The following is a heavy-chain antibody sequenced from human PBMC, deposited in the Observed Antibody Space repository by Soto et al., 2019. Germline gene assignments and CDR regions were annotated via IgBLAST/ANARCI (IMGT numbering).Heavy chain of an antibody. Sequence: GGSLRLSCAASGFTFSSYGMHWVRQAPGKGLEWVAVIWYDGSNKYYADSVKGRFTISRDNSKNTLYLQMNSLSAEDTAVYYCARIGLTVTNDYWGQGTLVTVSS. D-gene: IGHD4-4*01. J-gene: IGHJ4*02. CDR1: GFTFSSYG. CDR2: IWYDGSNK. CDR3: ARIGLTVTNDY. V-gene: IGHV3-33*01.